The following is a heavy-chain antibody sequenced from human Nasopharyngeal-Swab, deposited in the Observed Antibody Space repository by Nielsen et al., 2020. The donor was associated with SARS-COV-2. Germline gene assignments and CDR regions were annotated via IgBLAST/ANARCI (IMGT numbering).Heavy chain of an antibody. J-gene: IGHJ6*03. CDR2: ISASNGKT. CDR1: GYTFTGYY. D-gene: IGHD2-15*01. Sequence: ASVKVSCKASGYTFTGYYMHWVRQAPGQGLEWMGWISASNGKTNYAQEFQDRVTMTTDISTSTAYMELRSLRSDDTAVYYCARGYCSGGTCYYYFYMDVWGKGTTVTVSS. CDR3: ARGYCSGGTCYYYFYMDV. V-gene: IGHV1-18*04.